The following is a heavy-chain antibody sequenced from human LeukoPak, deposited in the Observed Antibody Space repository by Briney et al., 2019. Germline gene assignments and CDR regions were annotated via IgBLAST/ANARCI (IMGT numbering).Heavy chain of an antibody. V-gene: IGHV4-59*08. Sequence: SETLSLTCTVSGGSISSYYWSWIRQPPGKGLEWIGYIYYSGSTNYNPSLKSRVTISVDTSKNQFSLKLSSVTAADTAVYYCARARDYGDPFYYFDYWGQGTLVTVSS. CDR2: IYYSGST. CDR1: GGSISSYY. D-gene: IGHD4-17*01. CDR3: ARARDYGDPFYYFDY. J-gene: IGHJ4*02.